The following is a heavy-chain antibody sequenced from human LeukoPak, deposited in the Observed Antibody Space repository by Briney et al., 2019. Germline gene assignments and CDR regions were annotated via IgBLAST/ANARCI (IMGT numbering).Heavy chain of an antibody. CDR2: MFYSGST. J-gene: IGHJ5*02. CDR1: GDSISGGAFY. V-gene: IGHV4-39*01. D-gene: IGHD1-26*01. Sequence: SETLSLTCTVSGDSISGGAFYWGWVRRSPGKGLEWIGSMFYSGSTHFNPSLESRITMSLDTSKNQFSLRLSLMTAADTGVYYCARQGSSPNWFDPWGQGTLVTVSS. CDR3: ARQGSSPNWFDP.